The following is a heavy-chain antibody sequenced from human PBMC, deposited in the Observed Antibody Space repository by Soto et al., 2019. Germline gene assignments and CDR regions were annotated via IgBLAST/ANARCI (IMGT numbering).Heavy chain of an antibody. Sequence: SVKVSCKASGGTFSSYTISWVRQAPGQGLEWMGRIIPILGIANYAQKFQGRVTITADESTSTAYMELSSLRSEDTAVYYCARDKAYYDFWSGYYGAFDIWGQGTMVTVSS. CDR3: ARDKAYYDFWSGYYGAFDI. V-gene: IGHV1-69*04. J-gene: IGHJ3*02. CDR2: IIPILGIA. D-gene: IGHD3-3*01. CDR1: GGTFSSYT.